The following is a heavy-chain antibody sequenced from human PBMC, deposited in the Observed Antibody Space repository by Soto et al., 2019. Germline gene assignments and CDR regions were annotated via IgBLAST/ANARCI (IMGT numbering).Heavy chain of an antibody. J-gene: IGHJ6*02. Sequence: QVQLVESGGGLVKPGGSLRLSCAASGFTFSDYYMSWIRQAPGKGLEWVSYISSSGSTIYYADSVKGRFTISRDNAKNSLYLQMNSLRAEATAVYYCARVPKVELAPPYGMDAWGQGPTVTFSS. CDR2: ISSSGSTI. V-gene: IGHV3-11*01. CDR3: ARVPKVELAPPYGMDA. D-gene: IGHD6-13*01. CDR1: GFTFSDYY.